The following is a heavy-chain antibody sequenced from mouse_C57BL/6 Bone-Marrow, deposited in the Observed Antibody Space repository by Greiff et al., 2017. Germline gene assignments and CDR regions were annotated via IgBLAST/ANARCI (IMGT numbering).Heavy chain of an antibody. CDR3: AMDGDYYAMDY. CDR2: ISTYYGDA. V-gene: IGHV1-67*01. Sequence: VQLQQSGPELVRPGVSVKISCKGSGYTFTDYAMHWVKQSHAKSLEWIGVISTYYGDASYNQKFKDKVTMTVDKSSSTAYMELARLTSEDSAVYYCAMDGDYYAMDYWGQGTSVTVSS. CDR1: GYTFTDYA. D-gene: IGHD2-3*01. J-gene: IGHJ4*01.